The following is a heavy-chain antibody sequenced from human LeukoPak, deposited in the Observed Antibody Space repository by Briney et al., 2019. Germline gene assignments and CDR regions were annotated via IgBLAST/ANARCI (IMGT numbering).Heavy chain of an antibody. J-gene: IGHJ4*02. CDR1: GYTFTSYA. V-gene: IGHV1-18*01. Sequence: ASVKVSCKASGYTFTSYAMNWVRQAPGQGLEWMGWISAYNGNTNYAQKLQGRVTMTTDTSTSTAYMELRSLRSDDTAVYYCARDQKADPFDYWGQGTLVTVSS. CDR3: ARDQKADPFDY. D-gene: IGHD6-19*01. CDR2: ISAYNGNT.